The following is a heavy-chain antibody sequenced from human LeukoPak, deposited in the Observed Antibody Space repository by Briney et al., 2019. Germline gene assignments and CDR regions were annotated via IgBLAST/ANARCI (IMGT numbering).Heavy chain of an antibody. CDR2: ISGNGDTI. CDR1: GFTFSSYE. D-gene: IGHD3-16*01. CDR3: SSAYGGLLDY. J-gene: IGHJ4*02. V-gene: IGHV3-48*03. Sequence: GGSLRLPCAASGFTFSSYEMNWVRQAPGKGLEWVSYISGNGDTIYYADSVKGRFTIARDNAEKSLYLQMNSLRVEDTALYYCSSAYGGLLDYWGQGTLVTVSS.